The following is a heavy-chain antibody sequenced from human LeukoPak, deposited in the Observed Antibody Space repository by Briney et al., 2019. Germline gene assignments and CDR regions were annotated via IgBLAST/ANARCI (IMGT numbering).Heavy chain of an antibody. CDR3: ARDRIQLDYGMDV. D-gene: IGHD5-18*01. V-gene: IGHV1-18*01. CDR2: ISAYNGNT. J-gene: IGHJ6*02. Sequence: GASVKVSCKASGYTFTSYGISWVRQAPGQGLEWMGWISAYNGNTNYAQKLQGRVTMTIDTSTSTAYMELRSLRSDDTAVYYCARDRIQLDYGMDVWGQGTTVTVSS. CDR1: GYTFTSYG.